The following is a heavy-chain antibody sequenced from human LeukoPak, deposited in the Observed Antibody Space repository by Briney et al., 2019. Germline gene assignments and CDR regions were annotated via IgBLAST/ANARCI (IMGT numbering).Heavy chain of an antibody. J-gene: IGHJ5*02. Sequence: GGSLRLSCAASGFTFSSYAMHWVRQALGKGLEWVAVISYDGSNKYYADSVKGRFTISRDNSKNTLYLQMNSLRAEDTAVYYCASADSGSYYSWGQGTLVTVSS. CDR2: ISYDGSNK. D-gene: IGHD1-26*01. V-gene: IGHV3-30*04. CDR1: GFTFSSYA. CDR3: ASADSGSYYS.